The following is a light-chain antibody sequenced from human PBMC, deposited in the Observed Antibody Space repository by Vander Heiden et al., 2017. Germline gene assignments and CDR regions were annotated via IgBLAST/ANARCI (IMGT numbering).Light chain of an antibody. CDR1: SSDVGSYNL. V-gene: IGLV2-23*02. CDR3: CADAGSSTWV. CDR2: EVS. Sequence: PASVSGSPGHSITISCTGTSSDVGSYNLVSWYQQHPGKAPKLMIYEVSTRPSGVSNRFSGSKSGNTASLTISGLQVEVEDDYYCCADAGSSTWVFGGGTKLTVL. J-gene: IGLJ3*02.